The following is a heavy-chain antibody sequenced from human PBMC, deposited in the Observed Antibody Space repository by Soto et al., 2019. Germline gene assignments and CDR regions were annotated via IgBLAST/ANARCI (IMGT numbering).Heavy chain of an antibody. Sequence: QVQLQESDPGLVRPSGTLSLTCTVSGGSISSTNWWSWVRQPPGKGLEWIGEIYHSGSTNYNPSLKRRVTMSVDKSKNQFSPRLSSVTAADTAVYYCARDGAAALFRPPLTFWGQGTLVTVSS. CDR1: GGSISSTNW. J-gene: IGHJ4*02. CDR2: IYHSGST. D-gene: IGHD6-13*01. V-gene: IGHV4-4*02. CDR3: ARDGAAALFRPPLTF.